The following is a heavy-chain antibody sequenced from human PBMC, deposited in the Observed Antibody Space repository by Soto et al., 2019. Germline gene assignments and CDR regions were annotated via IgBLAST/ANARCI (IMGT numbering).Heavy chain of an antibody. D-gene: IGHD6-13*01. CDR2: AYYRSRWIY. CDR1: GDSVSNNGAT. Sequence: SQTLSLTCAISGDSVSNNGATWNWIRQSPSRGLEWLGRAYYRSRWIYDYAMSVKSRISINPDTSKNQVSLQLNSVTPEDTAVYYCARDSRRGAAAGGVDYWGQGTLVTVSS. CDR3: ARDSRRGAAAGGVDY. J-gene: IGHJ4*02. V-gene: IGHV6-1*01.